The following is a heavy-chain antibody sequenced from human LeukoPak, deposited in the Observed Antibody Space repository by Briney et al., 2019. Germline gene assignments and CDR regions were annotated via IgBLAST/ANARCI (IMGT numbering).Heavy chain of an antibody. J-gene: IGHJ3*02. V-gene: IGHV4-4*09. Sequence: SETLSLTCTVSGGSISSYYWSWIRQPQGKGLEWIGYIYTSGSTNYNPSLKSRVTISVDTSKNQFSLKLSSVTAADTAAYYCARLWYYYDSSGYYKAFDIWGQGTMVTVSS. D-gene: IGHD3-22*01. CDR3: ARLWYYYDSSGYYKAFDI. CDR1: GGSISSYY. CDR2: IYTSGST.